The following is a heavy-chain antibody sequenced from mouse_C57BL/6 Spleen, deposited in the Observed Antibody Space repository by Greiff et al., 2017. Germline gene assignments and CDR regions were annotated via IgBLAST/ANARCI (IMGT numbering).Heavy chain of an antibody. CDR1: GYAFSSYW. V-gene: IGHV1-80*01. J-gene: IGHJ2*01. D-gene: IGHD1-1*01. Sequence: QVQLQQSGAELVKPGASVKISCKASGYAFSSYWMNWVKQRPGKGLEWIGQIYPGDGDTNYNGKFKGKATLTADKSSSTAYMQLSSLTSEDSAVYFCARVGAHYYGSNYFDYWGQGTTLTVSS. CDR3: ARVGAHYYGSNYFDY. CDR2: IYPGDGDT.